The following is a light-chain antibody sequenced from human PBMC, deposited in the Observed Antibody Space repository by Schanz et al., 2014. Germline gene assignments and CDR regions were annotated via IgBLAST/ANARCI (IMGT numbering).Light chain of an antibody. CDR3: CSYAGSYTWV. Sequence: QSALTQPASVSGSPGQSITISCTGTSSDVGGYNRVSWYQQHPGEAPKLMMYEVTKRPSGVPDRFSGSKSGNTASLTISGLQAEDEADYYCCSYAGSYTWVFGGGTKLTVL. V-gene: IGLV2-11*01. J-gene: IGLJ3*02. CDR1: SSDVGGYNR. CDR2: EVT.